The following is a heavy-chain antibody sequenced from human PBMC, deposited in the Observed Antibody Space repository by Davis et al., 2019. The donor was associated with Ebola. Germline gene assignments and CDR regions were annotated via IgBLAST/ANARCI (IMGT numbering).Heavy chain of an antibody. J-gene: IGHJ6*02. CDR2: IWYDGGNK. Sequence: PGGSLRLSCAASGFTFSSYGMHWVRQAPGKGLEWVAVIWYDGGNKYYADSVKGRFTISRDNSKNTLYLQMNSLRAEDTAVYYCARDASEGDYLFYYYYGMDVWGQGTTVTVSS. CDR1: GFTFSSYG. CDR3: ARDASEGDYLFYYYYGMDV. D-gene: IGHD4-17*01. V-gene: IGHV3-33*01.